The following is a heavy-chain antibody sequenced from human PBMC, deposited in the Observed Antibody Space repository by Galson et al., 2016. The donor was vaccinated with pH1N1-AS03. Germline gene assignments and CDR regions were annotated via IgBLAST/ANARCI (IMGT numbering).Heavy chain of an antibody. Sequence: SVKVSCKASGGTFNTYAISWVRQAPGQGLEWMGRIIPMLNIPDYAQKFQVRVTITADKSTNTAYMELTNLRSDDTALYYCAKGYSATPSGTFDIWGQGTIVTVAS. CDR1: GGTFNTYA. CDR3: AKGYSATPSGTFDI. V-gene: IGHV1-69*04. CDR2: IIPMLNIP. J-gene: IGHJ3*02. D-gene: IGHD2-15*01.